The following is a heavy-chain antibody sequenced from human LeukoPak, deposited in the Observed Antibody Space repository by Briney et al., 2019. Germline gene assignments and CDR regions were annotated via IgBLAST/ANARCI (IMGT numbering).Heavy chain of an antibody. J-gene: IGHJ4*02. Sequence: GGSLRLSCAASGFTFSSYGMHWVRQAPGKGLEWVAVIWYDGSNKYYADSVKGRFTISRDNSKNTLYLQMNSLRAEDTAVYYCARVKYYYDSSGYSGPYYWGQGTLVTVSS. CDR2: IWYDGSNK. D-gene: IGHD3-22*01. V-gene: IGHV3-33*01. CDR1: GFTFSSYG. CDR3: ARVKYYYDSSGYSGPYY.